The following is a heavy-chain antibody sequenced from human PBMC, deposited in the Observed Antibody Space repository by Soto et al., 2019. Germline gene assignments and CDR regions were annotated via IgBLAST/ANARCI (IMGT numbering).Heavy chain of an antibody. Sequence: EVQLLESGGGLVQPGGSLRLSCAASGFTFSTYAMTWVRQAPGKGLEWVPAITRSGGDTIYVDSVKGRFTISRDNSKNTLHLQMNSLRAVDTAVYYCAKVGSFYENYDHWYFDLGGRGTLVTVSS. CDR3: AKVGSFYENYDHWYFDL. J-gene: IGHJ2*01. CDR2: ITRSGGDT. D-gene: IGHD3-22*01. V-gene: IGHV3-23*01. CDR1: GFTFSTYA.